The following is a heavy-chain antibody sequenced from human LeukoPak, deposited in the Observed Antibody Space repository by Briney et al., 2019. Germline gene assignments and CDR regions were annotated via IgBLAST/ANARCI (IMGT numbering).Heavy chain of an antibody. Sequence: SVKVSCKASGGTFSSYAISWVRQAPGQGLEWMGGIIPIFGTANYAQKFQGRVTITTDGSTSTAYMELSSLRSEDTAVYYCARVGAYCGGDCSNWFDPWGQGTLVTVSS. CDR3: ARVGAYCGGDCSNWFDP. J-gene: IGHJ5*02. V-gene: IGHV1-69*05. D-gene: IGHD2-21*02. CDR2: IIPIFGTA. CDR1: GGTFSSYA.